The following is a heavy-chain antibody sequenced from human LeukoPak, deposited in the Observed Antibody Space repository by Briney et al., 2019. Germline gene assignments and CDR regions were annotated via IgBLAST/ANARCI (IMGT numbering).Heavy chain of an antibody. CDR1: GFTVSSNY. CDR3: ARDAVGTAGVEC. D-gene: IGHD4-23*01. CDR2: IYRSGST. Sequence: GEPLRLSCAASGFTVSSNYMAWVRQAPGKGLEWVSVIYRSGSTYYADSVKGRFTISRDSSKHTLYLQMKGLRAEATAAYYDARDAVGTAGVECWGQGTLVTVSS. V-gene: IGHV3-53*01. J-gene: IGHJ4*02.